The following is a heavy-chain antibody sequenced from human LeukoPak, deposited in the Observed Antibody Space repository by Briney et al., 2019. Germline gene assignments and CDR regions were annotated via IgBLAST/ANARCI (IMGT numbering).Heavy chain of an antibody. CDR3: ARAMKTTRAISGVYSYHYYMDV. J-gene: IGHJ6*03. CDR1: GGSFSGYY. Sequence: SETLSLTCAVYGGSFSGYYWSWIRQPPGKGLEWIGEINHSGSTNYNPSLKSRVTISLDTSKTQFSLKLSSVTAADTGVYYCARAMKTTRAISGVYSYHYYMDVWGRGTTVTVSS. D-gene: IGHD1-7*01. V-gene: IGHV4-34*01. CDR2: INHSGST.